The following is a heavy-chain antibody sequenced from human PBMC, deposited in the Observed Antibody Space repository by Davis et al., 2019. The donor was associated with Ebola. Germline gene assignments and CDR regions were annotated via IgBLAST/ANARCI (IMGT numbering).Heavy chain of an antibody. CDR1: GGSVSSGGHY. D-gene: IGHD5-24*01. Sequence: MPSETLSLTCTVSGGSVSSGGHYWNWIRRPPGKGLEWIGYVYNSGSTNYNPSLKSRVTISLDTSKNQLSLKVSSVTAADTAVYYCARTERRLERFDYWGQGTLVTVSS. V-gene: IGHV4-61*08. CDR2: VYNSGST. J-gene: IGHJ4*02. CDR3: ARTERRLERFDY.